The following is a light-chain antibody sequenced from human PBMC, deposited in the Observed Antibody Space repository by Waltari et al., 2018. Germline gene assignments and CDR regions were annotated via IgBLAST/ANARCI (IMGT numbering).Light chain of an antibody. CDR3: QQYNDWTPIT. Sequence: EVVMTQSPGTLPVTPGESATLSCRASQSVSNNLAWYQQKPGQAPRLLIYGASTRATGIPDRFSGSGSGTEFTLTVSSLQSEDFGVYFCQQYNDWTPITFGPGTKVDIK. V-gene: IGKV3-15*01. J-gene: IGKJ3*01. CDR2: GAS. CDR1: QSVSNN.